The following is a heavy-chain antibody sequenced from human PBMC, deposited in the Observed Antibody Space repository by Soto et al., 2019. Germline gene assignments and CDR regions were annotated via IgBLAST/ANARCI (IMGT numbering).Heavy chain of an antibody. CDR3: ARVSIIVATTVDAFDF. J-gene: IGHJ3*01. CDR2: TYYRSKWYN. V-gene: IGHV6-1*01. CDR1: GDSVSSNSAA. Sequence: SQTLSLTCAISGDSVSSNSAAWNWIRQSPSRGLEWLGRTYYRSKWYNDYAVSVKSRITINPDTSKNQFSLQLNSVTPEGTAVYYFARVSIIVATTVDAFDFWGQGKRVTVSS. D-gene: IGHD5-12*01.